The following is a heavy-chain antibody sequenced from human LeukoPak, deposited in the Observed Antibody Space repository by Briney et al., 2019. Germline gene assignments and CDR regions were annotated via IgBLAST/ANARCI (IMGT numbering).Heavy chain of an antibody. J-gene: IGHJ4*02. CDR2: ISSSSSTI. CDR3: ARDLVDGYNP. V-gene: IGHV3-48*04. D-gene: IGHD5-24*01. CDR1: GFTFSSYS. Sequence: GGSLRLSCAASGFTFSSYSMNWVRQAPGKGLEWVSYISSSSSTIYYADSVKGRFTISRDNAKNSLYLQMNSLRAEDTAVYYCARDLVDGYNPWGQGTLVTVSS.